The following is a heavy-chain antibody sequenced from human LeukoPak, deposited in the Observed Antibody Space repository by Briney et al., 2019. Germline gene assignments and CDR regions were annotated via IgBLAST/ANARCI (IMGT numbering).Heavy chain of an antibody. V-gene: IGHV3-48*03. Sequence: PGGSLRLSCAASGFTFSSYEMNWVRQAPGKGLEWVSYISSSGSTIYYADSVKGRFTISRDNAKNSLYLQMNSLRAEDTAVHYCARDPALLWFGELLHYYYGMDVWGKGTTVTVSS. CDR2: ISSSGSTI. D-gene: IGHD3-10*01. J-gene: IGHJ6*04. CDR3: ARDPALLWFGELLHYYYGMDV. CDR1: GFTFSSYE.